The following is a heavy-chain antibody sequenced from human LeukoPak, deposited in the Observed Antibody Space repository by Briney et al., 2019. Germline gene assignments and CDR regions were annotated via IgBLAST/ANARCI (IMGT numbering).Heavy chain of an antibody. V-gene: IGHV1-8*03. CDR2: MNPDTGST. CDR3: ARRGLVAGIYDLVYGFDI. Sequence: ASVKVSCKAAGYSFTSFHINWVRQAPGQGPEWMGWMNPDTGSTGFAQKFQGRLTISQSSSIDTVYMELNSLTSEDTAVYYCARRGLVAGIYDLVYGFDIWGQGTMVTVSS. CDR1: GYSFTSFH. D-gene: IGHD3/OR15-3a*01. J-gene: IGHJ3*02.